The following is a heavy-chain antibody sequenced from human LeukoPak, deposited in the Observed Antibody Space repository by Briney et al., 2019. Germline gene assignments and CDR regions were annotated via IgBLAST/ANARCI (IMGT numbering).Heavy chain of an antibody. J-gene: IGHJ4*02. Sequence: PGGSLRLSCAASGFTFSSYAMSWVRQAPGKGLEWVSAISGSGGSTYYADSVKGRFTISRDNSKNTLYLQMNSLRAEDTAVYYCAKPSTFNYDILTGPQHFFDYWGQGTLVSVSS. CDR2: ISGSGGST. CDR3: AKPSTFNYDILTGPQHFFDY. V-gene: IGHV3-23*01. D-gene: IGHD3-9*01. CDR1: GFTFSSYA.